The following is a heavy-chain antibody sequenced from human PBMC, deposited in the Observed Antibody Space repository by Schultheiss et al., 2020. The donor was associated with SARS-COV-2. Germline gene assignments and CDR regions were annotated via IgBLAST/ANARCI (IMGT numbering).Heavy chain of an antibody. CDR3: ARHGPYSSSPDAFDI. D-gene: IGHD6-6*01. J-gene: IGHJ3*02. Sequence: SETLSLTCTVSGGSISSGDYYWSWIRQPPGKGLEWIGYIYYSGSTYYNPSLKSRVTISVDTSKNQFSLKLSSVTAADTAVYYCARHGPYSSSPDAFDIWGQGTMVTVSS. V-gene: IGHV4-39*01. CDR1: GGSISSGDYY. CDR2: IYYSGST.